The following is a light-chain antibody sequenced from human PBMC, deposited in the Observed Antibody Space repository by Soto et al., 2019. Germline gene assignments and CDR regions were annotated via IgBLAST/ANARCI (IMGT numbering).Light chain of an antibody. CDR1: QSVSNY. V-gene: IGKV3-11*01. CDR3: QQRSNWPLT. Sequence: EVVLTQSPATLSLSPGERATLSCWASQSVSNYLAWYQQKPGQAPRLLIYDASNRATGIPARFSGSGSGTDFSLTISSQEPEDFAVYYCQQRSNWPLTFGGGTKVEIK. J-gene: IGKJ4*01. CDR2: DAS.